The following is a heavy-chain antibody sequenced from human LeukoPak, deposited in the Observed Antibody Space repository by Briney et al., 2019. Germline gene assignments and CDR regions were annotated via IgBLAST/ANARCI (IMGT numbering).Heavy chain of an antibody. Sequence: GASVKVSCKASEFTFTDYYIHWVRQAPGQGLEWMGWINPDSGGTNYAQKFQGRVTMTRDTSISTAYMELSRLRSDDTAVYYCAGERWFGDFSVFDPWGQGTLVTVSS. CDR3: AGERWFGDFSVFDP. V-gene: IGHV1-2*02. D-gene: IGHD3-10*01. J-gene: IGHJ5*02. CDR2: INPDSGGT. CDR1: EFTFTDYY.